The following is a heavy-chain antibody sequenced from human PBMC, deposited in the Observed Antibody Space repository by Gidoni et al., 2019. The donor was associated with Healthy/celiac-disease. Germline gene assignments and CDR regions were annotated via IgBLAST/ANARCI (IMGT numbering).Heavy chain of an antibody. V-gene: IGHV3-21*01. CDR3: ARDNDDYGDYGTIDY. Sequence: EVQLVESGGGLVKPGGSLRLSCAPSGFTFSSYSMNWVRQAPGKGLEWVSSISSSSSYIYYADSVKGRFTISRDNAKNSLYLQMNSLRAEDTAVYYCARDNDDYGDYGTIDYWGQGTLVTVSS. D-gene: IGHD4-17*01. CDR1: GFTFSSYS. J-gene: IGHJ4*02. CDR2: ISSSSSYI.